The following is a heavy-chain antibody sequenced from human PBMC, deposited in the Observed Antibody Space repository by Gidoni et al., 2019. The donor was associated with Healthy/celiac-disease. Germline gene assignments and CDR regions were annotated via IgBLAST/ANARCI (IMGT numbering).Heavy chain of an antibody. CDR2: IKQDGSEK. CDR3: ARVGARMDFDY. CDR1: GFTFSSYW. J-gene: IGHJ4*02. D-gene: IGHD1-26*01. Sequence: EVQLVESGGGLVQPGGSLRLSCAASGFTFSSYWMSWVRQAPGKGLEWVATIKQDGSEKYYVDSVKGRFTISRDNAKNSLYLQMNSLRAEDTAVYYCARVGARMDFDYWGQGTLVTVSS. V-gene: IGHV3-7*01.